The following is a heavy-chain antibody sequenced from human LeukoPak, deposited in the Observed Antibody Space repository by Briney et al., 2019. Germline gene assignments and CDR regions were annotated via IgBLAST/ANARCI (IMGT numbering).Heavy chain of an antibody. Sequence: GASVKVSCKASGYTFTSYGISWVRQAPGQGLEWMGWISACNDNTNYAQKLQGRVTMTTDTSTSTAYMELRSLRSDDTAVYYCARRGHDSSGYYPLNYYYYYMDVWGKGTTVTISS. CDR2: ISACNDNT. J-gene: IGHJ6*03. D-gene: IGHD3-22*01. CDR3: ARRGHDSSGYYPLNYYYYYMDV. V-gene: IGHV1-18*01. CDR1: GYTFTSYG.